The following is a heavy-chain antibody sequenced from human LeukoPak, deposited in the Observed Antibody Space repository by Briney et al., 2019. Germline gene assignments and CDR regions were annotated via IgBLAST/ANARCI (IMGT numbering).Heavy chain of an antibody. V-gene: IGHV3-53*01. CDR1: GFTVISNY. Sequence: GGSLRLSCAASGFTVISNYMSGVRQAPGRGREWVSVIYSGGSTYYADSVKGRFTISRDNSKNTLYLQMNSLRAEDTAVYYCARAGDSSGYYPYGVFDIWGQGTMVTVSS. J-gene: IGHJ3*02. CDR2: IYSGGST. CDR3: ARAGDSSGYYPYGVFDI. D-gene: IGHD3-22*01.